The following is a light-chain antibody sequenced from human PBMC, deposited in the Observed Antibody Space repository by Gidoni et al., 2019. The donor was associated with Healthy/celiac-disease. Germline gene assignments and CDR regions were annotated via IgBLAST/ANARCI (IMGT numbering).Light chain of an antibody. J-gene: IGKJ5*01. Sequence: EIVLTQSPGTLSLSPVERATLSCRASQSVSSSYLAWYQQKPGQAPPLLIYGASSRATGIPDRFSGSGSGTDFTLTISSLEPEDFAVYYCQQYGSSPLITFGQGTRLEIK. CDR1: QSVSSSY. CDR2: GAS. CDR3: QQYGSSPLIT. V-gene: IGKV3-20*01.